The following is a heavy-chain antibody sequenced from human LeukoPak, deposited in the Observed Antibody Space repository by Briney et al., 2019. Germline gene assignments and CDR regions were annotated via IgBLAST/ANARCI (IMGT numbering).Heavy chain of an antibody. Sequence: SETLSLTCTVSGGSISSYYWSWIRQPPGKGLEWIGYIYYSGSTNYNPSLKSRVTISVDTSKNQFSLKLSSVTAADTAVYYCARAENRYGSGSYYKTRWYYYYYMDVRGKGTTVTVSS. CDR1: GGSISSYY. CDR2: IYYSGST. V-gene: IGHV4-59*01. CDR3: ARAENRYGSGSYYKTRWYYYYYMDV. D-gene: IGHD3-10*01. J-gene: IGHJ6*03.